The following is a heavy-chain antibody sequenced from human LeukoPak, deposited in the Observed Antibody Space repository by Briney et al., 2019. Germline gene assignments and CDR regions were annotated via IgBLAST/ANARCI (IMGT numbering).Heavy chain of an antibody. Sequence: GGSLRLSCAASGFSFGTYSMTWVRQAPGRGLEWVSIMSGSGGTTHYADSVKGRFTISRDNSKNTLYLQMNSLRAEDTSVYYCAKERLTTTCFDYWGQGTLVTVSS. V-gene: IGHV3-23*01. D-gene: IGHD1-26*01. CDR1: GFSFGTYS. CDR2: MSGSGGTT. CDR3: AKERLTTTCFDY. J-gene: IGHJ4*02.